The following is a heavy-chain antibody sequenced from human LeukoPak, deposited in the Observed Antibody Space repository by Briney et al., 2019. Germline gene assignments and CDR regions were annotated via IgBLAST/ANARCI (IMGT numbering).Heavy chain of an antibody. J-gene: IGHJ4*02. CDR1: GFTFSRYS. CDR2: IYSSSTSI. Sequence: GGSLRLSCVASGFTFSRYSMNWVRQAPGMGLEWVSYIYSSSTSIYYADSVKGRFTISRDNAKNSLYLQMNRLRDEDTAVYYCATDRTTGIFDNWGQGTLVTVSS. V-gene: IGHV3-48*02. CDR3: ATDRTTGIFDN. D-gene: IGHD4-17*01.